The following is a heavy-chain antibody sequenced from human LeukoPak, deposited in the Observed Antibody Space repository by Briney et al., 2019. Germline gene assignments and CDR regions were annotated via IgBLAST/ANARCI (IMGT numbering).Heavy chain of an antibody. Sequence: SETLSLTCTVSGGSISSYYWSWIRQPPGKGLEWIGYIYYGGSTNYNPSLKSRVTISVDTSKNQFSLKLSSVTAADTAVYCCASRGGWGQGTLVTVSS. CDR3: ASRGG. CDR2: IYYGGST. J-gene: IGHJ4*02. D-gene: IGHD3-16*01. V-gene: IGHV4-59*01. CDR1: GGSISSYY.